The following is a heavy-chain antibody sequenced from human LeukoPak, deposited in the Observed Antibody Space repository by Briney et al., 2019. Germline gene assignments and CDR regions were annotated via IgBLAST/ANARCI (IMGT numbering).Heavy chain of an antibody. D-gene: IGHD3-10*01. V-gene: IGHV3-9*01. Sequence: GGSLRLSCAASGFTFDDYAMHWVRQAPGKGLEWVSGISWNSGSIGYADSVKGRFTISRDNAKNSLYLQIDSLRAEDTALYYCAKDMGAMVRGVRSYYYYGMDVWGQGTTVTVSS. CDR1: GFTFDDYA. CDR3: AKDMGAMVRGVRSYYYYGMDV. CDR2: ISWNSGSI. J-gene: IGHJ6*02.